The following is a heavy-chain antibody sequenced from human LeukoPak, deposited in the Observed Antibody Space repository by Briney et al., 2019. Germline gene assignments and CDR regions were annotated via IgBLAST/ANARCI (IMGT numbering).Heavy chain of an antibody. V-gene: IGHV3-23*01. Sequence: TGGSLRLSCAASGFSFGSYAMNWVRQAPGKGLEWVSGISGGGGSTYYADSVKGRFTISRDNSKNTLYLQMNSLRAEDTAVYYCARAMMVVTNLWGVFDYWGQGTLVPVSS. CDR2: ISGGGGST. CDR3: ARAMMVVTNLWGVFDY. CDR1: GFSFGSYA. J-gene: IGHJ4*02. D-gene: IGHD3-22*01.